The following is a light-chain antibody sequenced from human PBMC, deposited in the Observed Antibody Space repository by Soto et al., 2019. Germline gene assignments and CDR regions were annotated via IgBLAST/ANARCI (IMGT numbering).Light chain of an antibody. CDR3: QQYDNSIT. J-gene: IGKJ5*01. CDR1: QSVSSNN. CDR2: GAS. Sequence: EIVLTQSPGTLSLSPGETATLSCRASQSVSSNNLAWYHQKPGQTARLLIYGASSRATGLPDRFSGSGSGTDFILTISRLEPEDFAVYYCQQYDNSITFGQGTRLEIE. V-gene: IGKV3-20*01.